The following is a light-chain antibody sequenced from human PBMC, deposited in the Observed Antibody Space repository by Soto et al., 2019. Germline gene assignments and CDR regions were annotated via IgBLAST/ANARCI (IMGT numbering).Light chain of an antibody. V-gene: IGKV1-39*01. J-gene: IGKJ1*01. CDR3: QQSYSTPWT. CDR2: STS. CDR1: QSVSTL. Sequence: DIQMTQSPSSVSASVGDRVTITCRLSQSVSTLLNWYQQKPGKAPHLLISSTSTLQSGVPSRFSGSGSGTDFTLTISSLQPEDFATYYCQQSYSTPWTFGQGTKVEIK.